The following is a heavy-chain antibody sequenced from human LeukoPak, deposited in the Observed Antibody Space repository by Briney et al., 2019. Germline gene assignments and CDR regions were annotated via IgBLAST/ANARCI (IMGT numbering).Heavy chain of an antibody. V-gene: IGHV3-30*18. D-gene: IGHD2-15*01. CDR2: ISSDGSRQ. CDR3: GKDFAGRYCADY. CDR1: GFTFSGDG. J-gene: IGHJ4*02. Sequence: GGSLRLSCAASGFTFSGDGMHWVRQAPGKGLEWVAYISSDGSRQHYSASVKGRFTVSRDSPKNTLYLQMNSLRPDDAAVYYCGKDFAGRYCADYWGQGTLVTVSS.